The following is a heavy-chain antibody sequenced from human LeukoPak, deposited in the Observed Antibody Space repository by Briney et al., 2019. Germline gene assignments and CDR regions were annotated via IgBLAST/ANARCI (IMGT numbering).Heavy chain of an antibody. CDR3: ARETLNNRWEGFDY. D-gene: IGHD1-26*01. Sequence: ASVKVSCKTSGYTFTDYYIHWVRQAPGQGPEWMGWINPNSGGTNYAQNLQGRVTMTRDTSISTAYMELSRLRSDDTAVYYCARETLNNRWEGFDYWGQGTLVTVSS. CDR1: GYTFTDYY. J-gene: IGHJ4*02. V-gene: IGHV1-2*02. CDR2: INPNSGGT.